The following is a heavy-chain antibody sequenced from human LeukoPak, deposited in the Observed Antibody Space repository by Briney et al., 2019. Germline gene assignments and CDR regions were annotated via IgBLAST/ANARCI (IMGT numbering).Heavy chain of an antibody. CDR1: GFSFSNAW. Sequence: GGSLRLSCAASGFSFSNAWMDWVRRAPGKGLEWVGRIKSKTDGGTAHYAAPVKGRFTISRDDSRNTLYLQMNSLKTEDTAVYYCTRENRHSSGWYEAFDIWGQGTMVTVSS. D-gene: IGHD6-19*01. J-gene: IGHJ3*02. CDR3: TRENRHSSGWYEAFDI. V-gene: IGHV3-15*01. CDR2: IKSKTDGGTA.